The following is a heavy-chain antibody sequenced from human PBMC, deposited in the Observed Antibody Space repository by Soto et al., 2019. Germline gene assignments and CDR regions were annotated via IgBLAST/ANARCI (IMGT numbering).Heavy chain of an antibody. V-gene: IGHV1-18*01. CDR2: ISDYNGKT. CDR1: GYTFNSYG. Sequence: QVKLVQSGAEVKQPGDSVKVSCRATGYTFNSYGISWVRQAPGQGLEWMGWISDYNGKTNHAQKFQGRVTLTTDTSTSTAYLDLGSLRSDDTAVYYCVSSWYSASWYYFEHWGQGTLVTVSS. CDR3: VSSWYSASWYYFEH. J-gene: IGHJ4*02. D-gene: IGHD1-26*01.